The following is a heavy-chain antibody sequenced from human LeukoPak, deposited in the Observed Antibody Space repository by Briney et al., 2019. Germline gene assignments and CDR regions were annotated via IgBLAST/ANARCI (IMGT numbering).Heavy chain of an antibody. J-gene: IGHJ5*02. CDR2: IIPILGIA. CDR1: GYPFIGNY. Sequence: GASVKVSCKASGYPFIGNYIHWVRQAPGQGLEWMGRIIPILGIANYAQKFQGRVTITADKSTSTAYMELSSLRSEDTAVYYCASSTRPSYGSGSWTLNWFDPWGQGTLVTVSS. D-gene: IGHD3-10*01. CDR3: ASSTRPSYGSGSWTLNWFDP. V-gene: IGHV1-69*02.